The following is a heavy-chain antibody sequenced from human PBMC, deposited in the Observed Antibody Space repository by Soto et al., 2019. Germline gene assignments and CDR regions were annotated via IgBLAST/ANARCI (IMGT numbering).Heavy chain of an antibody. CDR1: GGSISSGDYY. V-gene: IGHV4-30-4*01. CDR3: ARDSGFLNWFDP. D-gene: IGHD3-10*01. J-gene: IGHJ5*02. Sequence: SETLSLTCTVSGGSISSGDYYWSWIRQPPGKGLEWIGYIYYSGSTYYNPSLKSRVTISVDTSKNQFSLKLSSVTAADTAVYYCARDSGFLNWFDPWGQGTLVTVS. CDR2: IYYSGST.